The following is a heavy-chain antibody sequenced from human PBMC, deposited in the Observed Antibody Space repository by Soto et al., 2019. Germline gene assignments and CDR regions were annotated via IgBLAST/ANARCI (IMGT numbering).Heavy chain of an antibody. V-gene: IGHV3-23*01. Sequence: PVGSLRLSCAASGFTFSSYGMSWVRQAPGKGLEWVSDICASGGSIYYADSVKGRFTISRDNSKNTLYLQMNSLRVEDTAVYYCAKDSGIYYFDSWGQGTQVTVSS. CDR3: AKDSGIYYFDS. J-gene: IGHJ4*02. CDR2: ICASGGSI. CDR1: GFTFSSYG. D-gene: IGHD3-10*01.